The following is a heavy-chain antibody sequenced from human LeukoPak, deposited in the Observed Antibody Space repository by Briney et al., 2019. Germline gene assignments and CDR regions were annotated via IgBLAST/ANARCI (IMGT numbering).Heavy chain of an antibody. CDR2: ISDSGSTA. V-gene: IGHV3-23*01. CDR3: AKDIQTWPRFPDY. Sequence: PGGSLRLSCGASGFTFSNYAMSWVRQAPGKGLEWVSGISDSGSTAFYADSVEGRFTSSRDNPKSTLYLQMNSLRAEDTAVYYCAKDIQTWPRFPDYWGQGTLVTVSS. CDR1: GFTFSNYA. D-gene: IGHD5-12*01. J-gene: IGHJ4*02.